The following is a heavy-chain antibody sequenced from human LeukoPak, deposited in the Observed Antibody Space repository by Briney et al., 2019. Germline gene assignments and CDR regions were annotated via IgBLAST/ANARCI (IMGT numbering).Heavy chain of an antibody. CDR3: ARGLGGGFDY. CDR2: IYSGGST. Sequence: GGSLRLSCAASGFTFSDYYMNWVRQAPGKGLEWVSVIYSGGSTYYADSVKGRFTISRDNSKNTLYLQMNSLRAEDTAVYYCARGLGGGFDYWGQGTLVTVSS. CDR1: GFTFSDYY. V-gene: IGHV3-66*02. D-gene: IGHD3-16*01. J-gene: IGHJ4*02.